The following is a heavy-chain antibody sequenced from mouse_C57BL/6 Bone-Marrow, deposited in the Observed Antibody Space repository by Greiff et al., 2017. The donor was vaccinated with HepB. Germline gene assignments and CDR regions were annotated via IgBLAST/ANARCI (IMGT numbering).Heavy chain of an antibody. V-gene: IGHV5-12*01. Sequence: EVKLMESGGGLVQPGGSLKLSCAASGFTFSDYYMYWVRQTPEKRLEWVAYISNGGGSTYYPDTVKGRFTISRDNAKNTLYLQMSRLKSEDTAMYYCARQPYYYGSSEDWYFDVWGTGTTVTVSS. CDR3: ARQPYYYGSSEDWYFDV. CDR1: GFTFSDYY. J-gene: IGHJ1*03. D-gene: IGHD1-1*01. CDR2: ISNGGGST.